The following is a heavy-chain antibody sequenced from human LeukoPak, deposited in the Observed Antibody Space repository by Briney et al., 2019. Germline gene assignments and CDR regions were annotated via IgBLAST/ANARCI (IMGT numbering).Heavy chain of an antibody. V-gene: IGHV4-59*01. J-gene: IGHJ4*02. D-gene: IGHD4-17*01. CDR1: GGSISSYY. CDR3: ARDLGFYGDYYFDY. Sequence: PSETLSLTCTVSGGSISSYYWSWIRQPPGKGLEWIGYIYYSGSTNYNPSPKSRVTISVDTSKNQFSLKLSSVTAADTAVYYCARDLGFYGDYYFDYWGQGTLVTVSS. CDR2: IYYSGST.